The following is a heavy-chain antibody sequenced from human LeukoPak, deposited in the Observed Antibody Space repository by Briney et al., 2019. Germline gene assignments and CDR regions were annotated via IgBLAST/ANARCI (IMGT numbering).Heavy chain of an antibody. D-gene: IGHD6-19*01. Sequence: SGPALVKPPQTLTLTCTFSGFSLSTSGMCVSWIRQPPGKALEWLALIDWDDDKYYSTSLKTRLTISKDTSKNQVVLTMTNMDPGDTPTYYCARSVIAVAGNDPFNIWGQGKMVTVS. J-gene: IGHJ3*02. V-gene: IGHV2-70*01. CDR2: IDWDDDK. CDR1: GFSLSTSGMC. CDR3: ARSVIAVAGNDPFNI.